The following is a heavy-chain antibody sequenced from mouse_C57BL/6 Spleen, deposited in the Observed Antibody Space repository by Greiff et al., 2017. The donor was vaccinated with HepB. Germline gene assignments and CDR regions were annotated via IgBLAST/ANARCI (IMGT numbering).Heavy chain of an antibody. CDR2: FHPYNDDT. Sequence: PLPQSVASLFTHGDSLKMSCKASGSTFTTYPTEWMKQNHGKSLEWIGNFHPYNDDTKYNEKFKGKATLTVEKSSSTVYLELSRLTSDDSAVYYCARGTSYAMDYWGQGTSVTVSS. CDR1: GSTFTTYP. CDR3: ARGTSYAMDY. J-gene: IGHJ4*01. V-gene: IGHV1-47*01.